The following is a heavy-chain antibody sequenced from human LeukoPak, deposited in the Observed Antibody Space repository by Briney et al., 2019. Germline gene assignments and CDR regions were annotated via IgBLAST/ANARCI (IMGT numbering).Heavy chain of an antibody. D-gene: IGHD3-22*01. Sequence: PGGSLRLSCVGSGFTFSNYWMNWVRQAPGKGLEWVANIKEDGSERYYVDSVTGRFTISRDNAKNSLYLEMHSLSVKDTAIYFFGYGHYDVYARGQGTLVTVSS. CDR2: IKEDGSER. CDR3: GYGHYDVYA. J-gene: IGHJ4*01. V-gene: IGHV3-7*01. CDR1: GFTFSNYW.